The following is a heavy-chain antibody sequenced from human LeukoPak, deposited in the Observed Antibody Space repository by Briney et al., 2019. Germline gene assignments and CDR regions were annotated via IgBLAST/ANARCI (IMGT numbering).Heavy chain of an antibody. CDR2: ISSSSSYT. D-gene: IGHD3-22*01. V-gene: IGHV3-11*05. Sequence: PGGSLRLSCAASGFTFSDYYMSWIRQAPGKGLEWVSYISSSSSYTNYADSVKGRFTISRDNAKNSLYLQMNSLRAEDAAVYYCARDDPVVTEYFQHWGQGTLVTVSS. J-gene: IGHJ1*01. CDR3: ARDDPVVTEYFQH. CDR1: GFTFSDYY.